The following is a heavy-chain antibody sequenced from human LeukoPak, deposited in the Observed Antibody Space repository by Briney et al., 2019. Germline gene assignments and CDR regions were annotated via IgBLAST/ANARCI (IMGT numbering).Heavy chain of an antibody. CDR3: ARDLGSSKNDY. V-gene: IGHV3-53*01. CDR1: GFTVSSNY. CDR2: IYSGGST. J-gene: IGHJ4*02. Sequence: GGSLRLSCAASGFTVSSNYMSWVRQAPGKGLEWVSVIYSGGSTYYADSVKGRFTISRDNSKNTLYLQMNSLRAEDTAVYYCARDLGSSKNDYWGQGTLVTVSS. D-gene: IGHD1-26*01.